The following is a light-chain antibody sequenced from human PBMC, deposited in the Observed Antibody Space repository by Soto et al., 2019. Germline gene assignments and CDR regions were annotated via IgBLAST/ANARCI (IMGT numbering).Light chain of an antibody. V-gene: IGLV3-21*02. Sequence: SYELTQPPSVSVAPGQTARITCGGTNVGSKSVHWYQQKPGQAPVLVVYDDSDRPSGIPERFSGSKSGNTASLTVSGLQAEDEADYYCSSYAGNDNLVFGGGTKLTVL. CDR1: NVGSKS. CDR2: DDS. J-gene: IGLJ2*01. CDR3: SSYAGNDNLV.